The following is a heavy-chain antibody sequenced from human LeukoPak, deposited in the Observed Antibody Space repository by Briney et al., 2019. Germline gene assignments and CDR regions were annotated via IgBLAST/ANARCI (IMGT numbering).Heavy chain of an antibody. CDR1: GGSFSGYY. J-gene: IGHJ4*02. D-gene: IGHD3-10*01. CDR3: ARVSGNYGSGSYLDY. Sequence: SETLSLTCAVYGGSFSGYYWRWIRQPPGKGLEWIGEINHSGSTNYNPSLKSRVTISVDTSKNQFSPKLSSVTAADTAVYYCARVSGNYGSGSYLDYWGQGTLVTVSS. CDR2: INHSGST. V-gene: IGHV4-34*01.